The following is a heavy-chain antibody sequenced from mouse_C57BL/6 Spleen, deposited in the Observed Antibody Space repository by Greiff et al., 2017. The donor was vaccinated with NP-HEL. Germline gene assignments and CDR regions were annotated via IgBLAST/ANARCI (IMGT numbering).Heavy chain of an antibody. V-gene: IGHV5-17*01. CDR1: GFTFSDYG. D-gene: IGHD2-1*01. CDR2: ISSGSSTI. CDR3: ARAGNYAFAY. J-gene: IGHJ3*01. Sequence: EVKLVESGGGLVKPGGSLKLSCAASGFTFSDYGMHWVRQAPEKGLEWVAYISSGSSTIYYADTVKGRFTISRDNAKNTLFLQMTSLRSEDTAMYYCARAGNYAFAYWGQGTLVTVSA.